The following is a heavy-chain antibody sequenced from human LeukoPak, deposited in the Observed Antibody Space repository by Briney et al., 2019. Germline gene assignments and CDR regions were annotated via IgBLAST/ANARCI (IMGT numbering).Heavy chain of an antibody. D-gene: IGHD2/OR15-2a*01. J-gene: IGHJ6*02. CDR2: INPNSGGT. CDR1: GYTFTGYY. V-gene: IGHV1-2*04. CDR3: ARGFPPPRDYYYYYGMDV. Sequence: ASVKVSCKASGYTFTGYYMHWVRQASGQGLEWMGWINPNSGGTNYAQKFQGWVTMTRDTSISTAYMELSRLRSDDTAVYYCARGFPPPRDYYYYYGMDVWGQGTTVTVSS.